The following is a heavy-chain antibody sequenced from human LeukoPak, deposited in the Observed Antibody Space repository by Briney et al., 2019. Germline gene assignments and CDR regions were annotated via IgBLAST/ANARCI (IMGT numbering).Heavy chain of an antibody. D-gene: IGHD3-10*01. J-gene: IGHJ4*02. V-gene: IGHV4-30-4*01. CDR3: ARIFRGAGGSGSHYRTFDY. Sequence: PSETLSLTCTVSGGSISSGDYYWSWIRQPPGKGLEWIGYIYYSGSTYYNPSLKSRVTISVDTSKNQFSLKLSSVTAADTAVYYCARIFRGAGGSGSHYRTFDYRGQGTLVTVSS. CDR2: IYYSGST. CDR1: GGSISSGDYY.